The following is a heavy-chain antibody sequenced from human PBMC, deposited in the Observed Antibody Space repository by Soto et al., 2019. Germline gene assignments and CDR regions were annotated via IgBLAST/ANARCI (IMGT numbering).Heavy chain of an antibody. CDR3: ARDRNYDFWSGYYNYYYYVMDV. CDR1: GFTFSSYA. J-gene: IGHJ6*02. D-gene: IGHD3-3*01. V-gene: IGHV3-30-3*01. Sequence: QVQLVESGGGVVQPGRSLRLSCAASGFTFSSYAMHWVRQAPGKGLEWVAVISYDGSNKYYADSVKGRFTISRDNSKNTLYLQMNSLRAEDTAVYYCARDRNYDFWSGYYNYYYYVMDVWGQGTTVTVSS. CDR2: ISYDGSNK.